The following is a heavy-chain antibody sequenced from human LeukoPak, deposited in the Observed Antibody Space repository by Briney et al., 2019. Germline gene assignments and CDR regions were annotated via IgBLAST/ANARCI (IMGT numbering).Heavy chain of an antibody. V-gene: IGHV3-20*04. J-gene: IGHJ4*02. Sequence: PGGSLRFSCAASGFAFDEHGMSWVRQVPGKGLEWVSGIIWSGGGTGYADPLRGRFTISRDNAKNSLYLRMDNLRAEDTALYYCARAPITSPFYFDYWGQGTLVTVSS. CDR1: GFAFDEHG. CDR3: ARAPITSPFYFDY. CDR2: IIWSGGGT. D-gene: IGHD2-2*01.